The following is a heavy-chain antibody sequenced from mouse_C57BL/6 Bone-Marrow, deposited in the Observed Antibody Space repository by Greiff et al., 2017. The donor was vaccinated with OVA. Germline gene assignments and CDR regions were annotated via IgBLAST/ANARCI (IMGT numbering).Heavy chain of an antibody. CDR1: GFTFSSYA. D-gene: IGHD1-1*01. V-gene: IGHV5-4*03. CDR2: ISDGGSYT. CDR3: ARGTTTVISPWYFDV. J-gene: IGHJ1*03. Sequence: EVKLVESGGGLVKPGGSLKLSCAASGFTFSSYAMSWVRQTPEKRLAWVATISDGGSYTYYPDNVKGRFTISRDNAKNNLYLQMSHLKSEDTAMYYCARGTTTVISPWYFDVWGTGTTVTVSS.